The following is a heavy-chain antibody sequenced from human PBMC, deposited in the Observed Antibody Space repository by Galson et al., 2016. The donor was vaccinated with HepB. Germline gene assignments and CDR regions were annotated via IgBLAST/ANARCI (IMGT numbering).Heavy chain of an antibody. CDR3: AKHRDPGGSSP. CDR1: GFTFSSHA. Sequence: SLRLSCAASGFTFSSHAMSWVRQAPGKGLEWVSSITGSGGTTYYTYSVKGRFTISRDNSKNTLHLQMNSLRAEDTAVYYCAKHRDPGGSSPWGQGTLVTVSS. V-gene: IGHV3-23*01. CDR2: ITGSGGTT. J-gene: IGHJ5*02. D-gene: IGHD2-15*01.